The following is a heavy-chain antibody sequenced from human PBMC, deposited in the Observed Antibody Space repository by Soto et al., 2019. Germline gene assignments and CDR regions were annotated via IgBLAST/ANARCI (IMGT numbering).Heavy chain of an antibody. D-gene: IGHD5-18*01. CDR3: TNLKGYSHNHNRMAV. CDR1: GEGVSGNSAA. J-gene: IGHJ6*02. V-gene: IGHV6-1*01. CDR2: AYYRSQGYY. Sequence: SQTLAVTCAISGEGVSGNSAAWNCIRQSPSKDLEWLGRAYYRSQGYYDSAVSVRSRMTVIPDTSKNQFSLQLNSVTADDTAVYYCTNLKGYSHNHNRMAVCGQGTTVTVS.